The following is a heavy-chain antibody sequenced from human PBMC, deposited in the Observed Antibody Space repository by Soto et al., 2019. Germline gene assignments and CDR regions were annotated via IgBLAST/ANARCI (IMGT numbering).Heavy chain of an antibody. CDR2: ISGSGGST. CDR3: AKEEGKYYYDSRDQARALFYYYGMDV. Sequence: GGSLRLSCAASGFTFSSYAMSWVRQAPGKGLEWVSAISGSGGSTYYADSVKGRFTISRDNSKNTLYLQMNSLRAEDTAVYYCAKEEGKYYYDSRDQARALFYYYGMDVWGQGTTVTGSS. J-gene: IGHJ6*02. V-gene: IGHV3-23*01. D-gene: IGHD3-22*01. CDR1: GFTFSSYA.